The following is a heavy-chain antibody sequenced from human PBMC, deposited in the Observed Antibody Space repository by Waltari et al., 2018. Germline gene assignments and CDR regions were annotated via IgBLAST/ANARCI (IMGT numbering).Heavy chain of an antibody. J-gene: IGHJ4*02. CDR1: GGSFRDYS. CDR2: INPSGVT. D-gene: IGHD1-1*01. V-gene: IGHV4-34*01. CDR3: ARIETAWRPFFDN. Sequence: QVQLQQWGAGLLKPPETLSLPFAVYGGSFRDYSWSWVRQPPGKGLEWMGEINPSGVTNYNPSLKSRVTISVDTSKNQFSLKLNSVTAADTAIYYCARIETAWRPFFDNWGQGTLVTVSS.